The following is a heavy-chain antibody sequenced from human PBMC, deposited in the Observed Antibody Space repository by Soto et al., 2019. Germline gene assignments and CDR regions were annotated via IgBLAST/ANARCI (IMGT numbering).Heavy chain of an antibody. V-gene: IGHV4-61*08. Sequence: TSETLSLTCTVSGGSISSGGYYWSWIRQHPGKGLEWIGYIYYSGNTNYHPSLKSRVTISVDTSKNQFSLKLSSVTAADTAVYYCAKTIDSYGYFHYWGQGTLVTVSS. CDR2: IYYSGNT. D-gene: IGHD5-18*01. CDR3: AKTIDSYGYFHY. J-gene: IGHJ4*02. CDR1: GGSISSGGYY.